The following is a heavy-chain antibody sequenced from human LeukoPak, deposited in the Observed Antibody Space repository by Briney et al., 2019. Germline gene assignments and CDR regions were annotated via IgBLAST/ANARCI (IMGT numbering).Heavy chain of an antibody. J-gene: IGHJ4*02. Sequence: ASVPVSCKASGYDFTSVGITWVRQAPGQGLEWMGWISPYNGNTRYVQKLQGRVTMTTDTSTSTAYMELRSLRFDDTAVYYCARAGSGSGWYFDYWGQGTLVTVSS. V-gene: IGHV1-18*01. CDR3: ARAGSGSGWYFDY. CDR2: ISPYNGNT. CDR1: GYDFTSVG. D-gene: IGHD6-19*01.